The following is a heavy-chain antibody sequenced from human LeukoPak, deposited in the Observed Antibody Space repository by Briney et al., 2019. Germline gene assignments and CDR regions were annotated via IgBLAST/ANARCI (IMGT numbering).Heavy chain of an antibody. Sequence: PSETLSLTCTVSGGSISSCYWSWIRQPAGKGLEWIGRIYTSGSTNYNPSLKSRVTMSVDTSKNQFSLKLSSVTAADTAVYYCARPSIAAARIDAFDIWGQGTMVTVSS. V-gene: IGHV4-4*07. J-gene: IGHJ3*02. CDR3: ARPSIAAARIDAFDI. CDR2: IYTSGST. D-gene: IGHD6-13*01. CDR1: GGSISSCY.